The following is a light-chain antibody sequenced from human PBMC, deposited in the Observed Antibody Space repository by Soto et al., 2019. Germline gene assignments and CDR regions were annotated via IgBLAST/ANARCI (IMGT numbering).Light chain of an antibody. CDR2: DVS. J-gene: IGLJ1*01. CDR1: SSDVGGYNY. CDR3: SSYTSSSTPYV. Sequence: QSVLTQPASVSGSPGQSITISCTGTSSDVGGYNYVSWYQQHPGKATKLMIYDVSNRPSGVSNRFSGSKTCNTASLTIFGLQAEDEADYYCSSYTSSSTPYVFGTGTKSPS. V-gene: IGLV2-14*01.